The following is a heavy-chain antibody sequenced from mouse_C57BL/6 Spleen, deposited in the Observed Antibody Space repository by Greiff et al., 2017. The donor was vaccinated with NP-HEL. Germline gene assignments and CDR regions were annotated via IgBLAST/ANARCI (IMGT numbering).Heavy chain of an antibody. CDR1: GYTFTSYW. J-gene: IGHJ2*01. D-gene: IGHD2-4*01. CDR2: IHPNSGST. V-gene: IGHV1-64*01. CDR3: ARDDYDDPRFDY. Sequence: QVQLQQPGAELVKPGASVKLSCKASGYTFTSYWMHWVKQRPGQGLEWIGMIHPNSGSTNYNEKFKSKATLTVDKSSSTAYMQLSSLTSEDSAVYCCARDDYDDPRFDYWGQGTTLTVSS.